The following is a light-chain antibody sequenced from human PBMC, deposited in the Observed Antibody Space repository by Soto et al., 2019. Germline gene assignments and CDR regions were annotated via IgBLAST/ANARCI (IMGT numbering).Light chain of an antibody. CDR2: GAS. CDR3: QQYNNWWT. Sequence: EIVMTQSPATLSVSPGERATLSCRASQSVSSNLAWYQQKPGQAPRLLIYGASTRATGIPARCSGSESGTEFTLTISSLQSEDFAVYYCQQYNNWWTFGQGTKVEIK. V-gene: IGKV3-15*01. J-gene: IGKJ1*01. CDR1: QSVSSN.